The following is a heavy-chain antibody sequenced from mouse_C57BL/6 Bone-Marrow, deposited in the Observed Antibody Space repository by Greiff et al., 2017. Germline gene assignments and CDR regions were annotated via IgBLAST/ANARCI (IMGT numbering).Heavy chain of an antibody. J-gene: IGHJ2*01. CDR1: GYTFTSYW. D-gene: IGHD1-1*01. CDR3: ARYTVGDFDY. V-gene: IGHV1-55*01. CDR2: ISPGSGSP. Sequence: QVQLQQPGAELVKPGASVKMSCKASGYTFTSYWITWVKQRPGQGLEWIGDISPGSGSPNYNEKFKSKATLTVDTSSCTAYMQLSSLTSEDSAVYYCARYTVGDFDYWGQGTTLKVSS.